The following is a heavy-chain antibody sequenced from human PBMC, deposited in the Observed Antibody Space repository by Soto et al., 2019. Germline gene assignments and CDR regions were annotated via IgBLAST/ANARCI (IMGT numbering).Heavy chain of an antibody. Sequence: GVLRLSCAASGFTFNSFWMNWVRQAPGKGLEFVANINQDGSEIHYVDSAKGRFSISRDNAKDSLYLEMNSLRVEDTAVYYCARGSKDGYNSVYWGQGALVTVSS. J-gene: IGHJ4*02. V-gene: IGHV3-7*01. CDR2: INQDGSEI. CDR3: ARGSKDGYNSVY. D-gene: IGHD5-12*01. CDR1: GFTFNSFW.